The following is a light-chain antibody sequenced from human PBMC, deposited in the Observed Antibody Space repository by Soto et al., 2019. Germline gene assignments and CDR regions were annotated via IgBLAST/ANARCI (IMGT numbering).Light chain of an antibody. V-gene: IGLV2-14*02. CDR3: SSYRTGGSYV. CDR1: SSDVGSHNL. J-gene: IGLJ1*01. Sequence: QSALTQPASVSESPGQSITISCTGTSSDVGSHNLVSWYQQYSDKAPKLMIYEVIDRPAGAPRRFSGSKSGNTASLTITGLQAEDEADYYCSSYRTGGSYVFGTGTKLTVL. CDR2: EVI.